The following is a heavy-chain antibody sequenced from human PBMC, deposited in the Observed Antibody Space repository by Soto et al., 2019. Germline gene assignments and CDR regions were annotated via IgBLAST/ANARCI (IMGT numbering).Heavy chain of an antibody. CDR1: GGTFSRHA. D-gene: IGHD6-19*01. Sequence: ASVKAFCKTYGGTFSRHAIGWVRQAPGQGQEWMGGVVPIFGITNYAQKFKGRIKITADELTSTAYMELSSHTSEVTAVYYCVRGGSGGTGWYSWCGPMD. J-gene: IGHJ6*03. CDR3: VRGGSGGTGWYSWCGPMD. CDR2: VVPIFGIT. V-gene: IGHV1-69*13.